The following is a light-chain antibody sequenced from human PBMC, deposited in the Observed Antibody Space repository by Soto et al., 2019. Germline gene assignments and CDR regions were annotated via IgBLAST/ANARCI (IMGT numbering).Light chain of an antibody. CDR1: TGPVTSTHY. J-gene: IGLJ2*01. Sequence: QSVVTQAPSLTVSPGGTVTLTCTSTTGPVTSTHYAYWFQQKPGQVPTTLLYDINNKHSWTSARFSGSLCGGKAALTLSGAQHEDEADYFCLLEYSGIRVFGGGTKVTVL. V-gene: IGLV7-46*01. CDR2: DIN. CDR3: LLEYSGIRV.